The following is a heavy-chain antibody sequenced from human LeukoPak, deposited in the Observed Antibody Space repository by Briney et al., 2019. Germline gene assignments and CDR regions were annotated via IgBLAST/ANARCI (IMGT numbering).Heavy chain of an antibody. V-gene: IGHV3-23*01. J-gene: IGHJ4*01. CDR3: ARDGSGYYVFDC. Sequence: GGSLRLSCAASGFTFSSYPISWVRQAPGKGLEWVSLITSSGETTYYADSVKGRFTISRDNSKNTLYLQMNSLRAEDTAVYYCARDGSGYYVFDCWGHGTLVTVSS. CDR1: GFTFSSYP. CDR2: ITSSGETT. D-gene: IGHD3-22*01.